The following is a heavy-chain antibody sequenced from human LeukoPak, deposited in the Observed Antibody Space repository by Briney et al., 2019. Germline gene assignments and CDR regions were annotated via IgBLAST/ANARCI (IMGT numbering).Heavy chain of an antibody. CDR3: AKRRYSSGWSFDY. D-gene: IGHD6-19*01. Sequence: SETLSLTCTVSDDSISLYYWSWIRQPAGKGLEWIGRIYTGGSTNYNPYLKSRVTISVDTSKNQFSLKLSSVTAADTAVYYCAKRRYSSGWSFDYWGQGTLVTVSS. J-gene: IGHJ4*02. CDR1: DDSISLYY. V-gene: IGHV4-4*07. CDR2: IYTGGST.